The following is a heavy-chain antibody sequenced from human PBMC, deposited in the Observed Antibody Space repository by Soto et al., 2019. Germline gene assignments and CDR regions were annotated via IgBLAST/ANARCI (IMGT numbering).Heavy chain of an antibody. D-gene: IGHD2-8*01. Sequence: QVQLQQSGPGLVKPSQTLSLTCAISGDSVSSDTATWDWIRQSPSGVLEWLGRTYYRSRWFIDYAVPVRSRITINADTPNNQLSLQLNSVTPADTAVYYCVRLIGNSWLDSWGQGTLVSVSS. CDR2: TYYRSRWFI. J-gene: IGHJ5*01. CDR3: VRLIGNSWLDS. V-gene: IGHV6-1*01. CDR1: GDSVSSDTAT.